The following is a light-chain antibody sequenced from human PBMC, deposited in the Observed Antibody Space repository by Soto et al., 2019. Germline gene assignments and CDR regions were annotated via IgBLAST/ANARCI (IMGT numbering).Light chain of an antibody. CDR3: SSYAGSNNWM. V-gene: IGLV2-8*01. CDR1: SSDVGGYNY. CDR2: EVS. J-gene: IGLJ3*02. Sequence: QSALTQPPSASGSPGQSVIISCTGTSSDVGGYNYVSWYQQHPGKAPKLMIYEVSKRPSGVPDRFSGSKSGNTASLTVSGLQAEDEADYYCSSYAGSNNWMFGGGTKLTVL.